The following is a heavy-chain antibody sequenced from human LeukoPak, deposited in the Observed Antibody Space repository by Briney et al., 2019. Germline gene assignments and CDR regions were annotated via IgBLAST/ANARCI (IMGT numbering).Heavy chain of an antibody. CDR2: INPNSGGT. CDR1: GYTFTGYY. V-gene: IGHV1-2*06. D-gene: IGHD6-19*01. J-gene: IGHJ6*03. CDR3: ARALKTGYSSGWYVTSEYYYYMDV. Sequence: ASVKVSCKASGYTFTGYYMHWVRQAPGQGLEWMGRINPNSGGTNYAQKFQGRVTMTRDTSISTAYMELSRLRSDDTAVYYCARALKTGYSSGWYVTSEYYYYMDVWGKGTTVTVSS.